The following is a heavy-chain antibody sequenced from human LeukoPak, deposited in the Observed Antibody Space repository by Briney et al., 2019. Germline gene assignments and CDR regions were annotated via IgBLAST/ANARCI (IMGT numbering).Heavy chain of an antibody. V-gene: IGHV3-23*01. CDR3: GKPTAGNSSGKTPVWPFDY. CDR2: IFGSGGSP. D-gene: IGHD6-19*01. Sequence: GGSLRLSCEASGFTFGSFAMYWVGQAPGKGLEWIAGIFGSGGSPHYADSVKGRFTTSRANFQNTASLQINSLRAEDTAVNSVGKPTAGNSSGKTPVWPFDYWGPGTLVTASS. CDR1: GFTFGSFA. J-gene: IGHJ4*02.